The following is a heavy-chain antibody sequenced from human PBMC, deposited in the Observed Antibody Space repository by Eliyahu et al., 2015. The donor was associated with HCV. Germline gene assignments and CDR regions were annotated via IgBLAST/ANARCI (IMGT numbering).Heavy chain of an antibody. Sequence: EVQLVESGGGLVKPGGSLRLSCXASGFXFXNAWXXWVRQAXGKGLEWVGRIKSKTDGGTXDYAAPVKGRFTISRDDSKNTLYLQMNSLKTEDTAVYYCTTDQGYYNWGQGTLVTVSS. D-gene: IGHD3-22*01. CDR3: TTDQGYYN. CDR1: GFXFXNAW. J-gene: IGHJ4*02. V-gene: IGHV3-15*01. CDR2: IKSKTDGGTX.